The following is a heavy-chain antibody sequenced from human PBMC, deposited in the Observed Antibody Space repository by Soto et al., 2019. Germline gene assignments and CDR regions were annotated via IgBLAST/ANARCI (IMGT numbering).Heavy chain of an antibody. Sequence: ETLSLTCAVYGGSFSGYYWTWIRQPPGTGLEWIGEINHSGSTNYNPSLKSRVTISVDTSKNQFSLKLTSVTAADTAVYYCARGPWYYDGRGYSPFDFWGQGALVTVSS. CDR2: INHSGST. J-gene: IGHJ4*02. D-gene: IGHD3-22*01. CDR1: GGSFSGYY. V-gene: IGHV4-34*01. CDR3: ARGPWYYDGRGYSPFDF.